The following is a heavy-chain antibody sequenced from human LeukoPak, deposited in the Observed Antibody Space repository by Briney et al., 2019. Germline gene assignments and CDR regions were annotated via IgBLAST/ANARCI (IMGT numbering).Heavy chain of an antibody. CDR3: ARLPVGSVAGGYYFDY. CDR1: GGTISSYY. D-gene: IGHD6-19*01. Sequence: SETLSLTCTASGGTISSYYWSWVRQPPGKGLEWIGYIYYSGSTNYNPSLKSRVTISVDTSKIQFSLKLSSVTAADTAVYYCARLPVGSVAGGYYFDYWGQGTLVTVSS. V-gene: IGHV4-59*01. CDR2: IYYSGST. J-gene: IGHJ4*02.